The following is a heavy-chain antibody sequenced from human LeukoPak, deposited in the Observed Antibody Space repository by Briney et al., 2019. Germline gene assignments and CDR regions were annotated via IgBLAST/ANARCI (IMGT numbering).Heavy chain of an antibody. CDR3: ARRSRSSYYFDY. V-gene: IGHV4-59*08. Sequence: SETLSLICTLSGGSISGYYWSWIRQPPGKGLEWIAFIHYSGSTNYNPSLKSRVAISIDASKSQFSLKLNSVTAADTAVYYCARRSRSSYYFDYWGQGTLVTVSS. D-gene: IGHD2-15*01. J-gene: IGHJ4*02. CDR1: GGSISGYY. CDR2: IHYSGST.